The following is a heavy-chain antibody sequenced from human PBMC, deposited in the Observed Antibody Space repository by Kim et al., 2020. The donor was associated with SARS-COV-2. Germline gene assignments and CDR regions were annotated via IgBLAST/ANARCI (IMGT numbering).Heavy chain of an antibody. J-gene: IGHJ5*02. CDR3: ARDRGVANSGWFDP. CDR1: GFTFSSYS. D-gene: IGHD3-10*01. CDR2: ISSSSSYI. V-gene: IGHV3-21*01. Sequence: GGSLRLSCAASGFTFSSYSMNWVRQAPGKGLEWVSSISSSSSYIYYADSVKGRFTISRDNAKNSLYLQMNSLRAEDTAVYYCARDRGVANSGWFDPWGQGTLVTVSS.